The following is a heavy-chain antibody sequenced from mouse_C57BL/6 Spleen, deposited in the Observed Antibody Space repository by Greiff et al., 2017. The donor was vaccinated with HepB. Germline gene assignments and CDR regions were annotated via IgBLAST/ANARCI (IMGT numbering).Heavy chain of an antibody. Sequence: QVQLQQPGTELVKPGASVKLSCKASGYTFTSYWMHWVKQRPGQGLEWIGNINPSNGGTNYNEKFKSKATLTVDKSSSTAYMQLSSLTSEDSAVYYGARGLSYYGSSYWYFDVWGTGTTVTVSS. V-gene: IGHV1-53*01. CDR1: GYTFTSYW. D-gene: IGHD1-1*01. J-gene: IGHJ1*03. CDR2: INPSNGGT. CDR3: ARGLSYYGSSYWYFDV.